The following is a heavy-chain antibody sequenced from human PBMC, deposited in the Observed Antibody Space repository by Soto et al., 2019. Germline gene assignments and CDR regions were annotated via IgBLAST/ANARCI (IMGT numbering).Heavy chain of an antibody. Sequence: QVHLEESGPGLVRPSGTLALICNVSGIPISSYDWWTWVRQTPGKGMEWIGEIYHNGRTNYNPSLKSRGSLSVDKSKNQFSLTLQSLTAADTAVYYCARGTLIGISTRNWFDPWGPGTQVTVSS. D-gene: IGHD3-3*02. CDR1: GIPISSYDW. CDR2: IYHNGRT. V-gene: IGHV4-4*02. J-gene: IGHJ5*02. CDR3: ARGTLIGISTRNWFDP.